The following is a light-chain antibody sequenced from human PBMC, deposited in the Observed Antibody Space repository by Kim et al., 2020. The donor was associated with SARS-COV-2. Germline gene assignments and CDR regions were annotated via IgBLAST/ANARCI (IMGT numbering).Light chain of an antibody. V-gene: IGKV3-20*01. Sequence: EIVLTQSPGTLSLSPGERATLSCRASQSVYSNYLALYQQKPGQAPRLLIYAASSRATGIPDRFSGSGSGTDFTLTISRLQPEDFAVYYCQQYGRSWTFGQGTKVDIK. CDR2: AAS. J-gene: IGKJ1*01. CDR1: QSVYSNY. CDR3: QQYGRSWT.